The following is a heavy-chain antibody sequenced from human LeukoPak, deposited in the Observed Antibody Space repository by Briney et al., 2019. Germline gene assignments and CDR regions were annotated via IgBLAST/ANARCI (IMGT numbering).Heavy chain of an antibody. D-gene: IGHD4-23*01. CDR1: GGSFSGYY. V-gene: IGHV4-34*01. Sequence: PSETLSLTCAVYGGSFSGYYWSWIRQPPGKGLEWIGEINHSGSTNYNPSLKSRVTISVDTSKNQFSLKLSSVTAADTAVYYCARVSDGGFDYWGQGTLVTVSS. J-gene: IGHJ4*02. CDR2: INHSGST. CDR3: ARVSDGGFDY.